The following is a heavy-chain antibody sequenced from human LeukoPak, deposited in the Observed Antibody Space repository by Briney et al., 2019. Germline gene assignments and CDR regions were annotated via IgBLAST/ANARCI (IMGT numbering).Heavy chain of an antibody. CDR2: MNPNSGNT. V-gene: IGHV1-8*01. J-gene: IGHJ6*02. CDR1: GYTFTSYD. D-gene: IGHD1-14*01. Sequence: ASVKVSCKASGYTFTSYDINWVRQATGQGLEWMGWMNPNSGNTGYAQKFQGRVTMTRNTSISTAYMELSSLRSEDTAVYYCARVGINPGDYYYSGMDVWGQGTTVTVSS. CDR3: ARVGINPGDYYYSGMDV.